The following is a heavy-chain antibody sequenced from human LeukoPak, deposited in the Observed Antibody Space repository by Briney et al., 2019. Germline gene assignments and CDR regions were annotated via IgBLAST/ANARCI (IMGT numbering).Heavy chain of an antibody. CDR3: ARDLGGWSDY. CDR1: GFTFSSYA. Sequence: PGGSLRLSCAASGFTFSSYAMHWVRQAPGKGLEWVAFISYDGSNKYYADSVKGRFTISRDNSKNTLYLQMNSLRPEDTAVYYCARDLGGWSDYWGQGTLVTVSS. V-gene: IGHV3-30-3*01. CDR2: ISYDGSNK. J-gene: IGHJ4*02. D-gene: IGHD6-19*01.